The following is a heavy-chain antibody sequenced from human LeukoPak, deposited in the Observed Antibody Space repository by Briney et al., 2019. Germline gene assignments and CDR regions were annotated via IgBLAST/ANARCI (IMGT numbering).Heavy chain of an antibody. CDR1: GFTFSSYE. CDR2: ISSSGSTI. D-gene: IGHD4-11*01. J-gene: IGHJ4*02. CDR3: ARDPTVTRYFDY. Sequence: GGSLRLSCAAPGFTFSSYEMNWVRQAPGKGLEWVSYISSSGSTIYYADSVKGRFTISRDNAKNSLYLQMNSLRAEDTAVYYCARDPTVTRYFDYWGQGTLVTVSS. V-gene: IGHV3-48*03.